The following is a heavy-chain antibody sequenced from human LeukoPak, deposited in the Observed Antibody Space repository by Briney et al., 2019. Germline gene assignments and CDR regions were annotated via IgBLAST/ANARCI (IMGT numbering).Heavy chain of an antibody. CDR3: AGGWPQGDYFDY. V-gene: IGHV3-23*01. CDR1: GFTFRSYA. J-gene: IGHJ4*02. Sequence: GGSLRLSCAASGFTFRSYAMSWVRQAPGNGLEWVSAIGGSDGKTYYADSVKGRFTISRDNSKNTLYLQMNSLRAEDTAVFYCAGGWPQGDYFDYWGQGTLVTVSS. CDR2: IGGSDGKT. D-gene: IGHD1-26*01.